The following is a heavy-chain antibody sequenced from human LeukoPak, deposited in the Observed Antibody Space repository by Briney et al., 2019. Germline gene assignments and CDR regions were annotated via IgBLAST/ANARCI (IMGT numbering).Heavy chain of an antibody. CDR3: AGEDCTNGVCYRAY. CDR1: GGTFSSYA. D-gene: IGHD2-8*01. J-gene: IGHJ4*02. V-gene: IGHV1-69*06. CDR2: IIPIFGTA. Sequence: ASVKVSCKASGGTFSSYAISWVRQAPGQGFEWMGGIIPIFGTANYAQKFQGRVTITADKSTSTAYMELSSLRSEDTAVYYCAGEDCTNGVCYRAYWGQGTLVTVSS.